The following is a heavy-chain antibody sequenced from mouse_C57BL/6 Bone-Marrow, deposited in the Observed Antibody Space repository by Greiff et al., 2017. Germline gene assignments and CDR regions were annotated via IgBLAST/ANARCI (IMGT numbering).Heavy chain of an antibody. CDR2: ISSGSSTI. J-gene: IGHJ4*01. CDR3: ASSDYRSNAMDY. Sequence: EVQRVESGGGLVQPGGSRKLSCAASGFTFSSFGMHWVRQAPEKGLEWVAYISSGSSTIYYADTVKGRFTISRDNPKNTLFLQMTSLRSEDTAMYYCASSDYRSNAMDYWGQGTSVTVSS. V-gene: IGHV5-17*02. CDR1: GFTFSSFG. D-gene: IGHD1-1*01.